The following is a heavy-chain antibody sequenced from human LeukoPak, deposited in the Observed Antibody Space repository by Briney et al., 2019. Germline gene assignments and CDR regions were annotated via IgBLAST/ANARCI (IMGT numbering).Heavy chain of an antibody. J-gene: IGHJ6*02. V-gene: IGHV4-4*07. D-gene: IGHD5-24*01. Sequence: SETLSLTCTVSGGSISSYYWSWIRQPAGKGLEWIGRIYTSGSTNYNPSLKGRFTISVDTSKTQFSLKLSSVTAADTAVYYCERDGRDGYNTRAPPYGMDVWGQGTTVTVSS. CDR3: ERDGRDGYNTRAPPYGMDV. CDR2: IYTSGST. CDR1: GGSISSYY.